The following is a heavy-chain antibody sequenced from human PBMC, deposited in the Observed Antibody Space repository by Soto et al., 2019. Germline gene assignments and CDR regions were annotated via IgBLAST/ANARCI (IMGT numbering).Heavy chain of an antibody. V-gene: IGHV4-31*03. CDR3: ARSPDSSGYYPRRYYYGMDV. D-gene: IGHD3-22*01. CDR2: IYYSGST. CDR1: GGSISSGGYY. Sequence: PSETLSLTCTVSGGSISSGGYYWSWIRQHPGKGLEWIGYIYYSGSTYYNPSLKSRVTISVDTPKNQFSLKLSSVTAADTAVYYCARSPDSSGYYPRRYYYGMDVWGQGTTVTVSS. J-gene: IGHJ6*02.